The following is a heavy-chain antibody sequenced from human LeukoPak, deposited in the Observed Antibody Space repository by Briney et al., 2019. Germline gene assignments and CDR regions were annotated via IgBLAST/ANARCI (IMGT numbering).Heavy chain of an antibody. CDR2: IYSGGST. Sequence: GGSLRLSCAASGFTVSSNYMSWVRQAPGKGLEWVSVIYSGGSTYYADSVKGRFTISRDNSKNTLYLQMNSLRAEDTAVYYCARDGARGTWCSGGNCYAYWGQGTLVTVSS. D-gene: IGHD2-15*01. CDR3: ARDGARGTWCSGGNCYAY. J-gene: IGHJ4*02. CDR1: GFTVSSNY. V-gene: IGHV3-53*01.